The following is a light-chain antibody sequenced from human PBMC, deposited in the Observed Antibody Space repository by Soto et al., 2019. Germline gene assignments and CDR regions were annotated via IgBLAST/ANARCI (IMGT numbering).Light chain of an antibody. Sequence: IQLTQYPFFLSASVGARFTITCRASQGIANHFAWYQQKPAKAPSLLIYHASTLQSGVPSRFSGSQSGTDFTLPISSLQPEEFATYHCLQFYSYPFTLGPGTKVDVQ. CDR1: QGIANH. V-gene: IGKV1-9*01. CDR2: HAS. J-gene: IGKJ3*01. CDR3: LQFYSYPFT.